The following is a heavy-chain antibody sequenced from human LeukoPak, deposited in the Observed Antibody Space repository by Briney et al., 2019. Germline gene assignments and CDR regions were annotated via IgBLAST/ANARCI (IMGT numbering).Heavy chain of an antibody. J-gene: IGHJ4*02. D-gene: IGHD3-22*01. Sequence: ASVKVSCKASGYTFTSYAMNWVRQAPGQGLEWMGWINTNTGNPTYAQGLTGRFVFSLDTSVSTAYLQISSLKAEDTAVYYCARRGIQKGGYYDSSGSPFAYWAQGPRVTVPS. CDR3: ARRGIQKGGYYDSSGSPFAY. V-gene: IGHV7-4-1*02. CDR2: INTNTGNP. CDR1: GYTFTSYA.